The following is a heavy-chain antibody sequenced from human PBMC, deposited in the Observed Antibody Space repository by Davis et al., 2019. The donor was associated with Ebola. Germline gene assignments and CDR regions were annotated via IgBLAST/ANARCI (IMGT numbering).Heavy chain of an antibody. CDR1: GDSVSRNSAA. CDR3: ARGNLGLFVF. Sequence: SQTLSLTCAISGDSVSRNSAAWNWIRQYPSRGLEWLGRTYYRSKWYNDYAESVKSRITINPETSKNQFSLQLNSVTPEDTAVYYCARGNLGLFVFWGQGTPVLLSS. D-gene: IGHD7-27*01. V-gene: IGHV6-1*01. J-gene: IGHJ4*02. CDR2: TYYRSKWYN.